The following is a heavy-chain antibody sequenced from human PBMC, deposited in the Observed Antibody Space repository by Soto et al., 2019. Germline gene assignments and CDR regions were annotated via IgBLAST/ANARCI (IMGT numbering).Heavy chain of an antibody. D-gene: IGHD3-10*01. CDR2: IDWDDDK. Sequence: SGPTLVNPTQTLTLTCTFSGFSLSTSGMCVSWIRQPPGKALEWLALIDWDDDKYYSTSLKTRLTISKDTSKNQVVLTMTNMDPVDTATYYCARIYNYYGSGSCAAYYYYGMDVWGQGTTVTVSS. V-gene: IGHV2-70*01. CDR3: ARIYNYYGSGSCAAYYYYGMDV. J-gene: IGHJ6*02. CDR1: GFSLSTSGMC.